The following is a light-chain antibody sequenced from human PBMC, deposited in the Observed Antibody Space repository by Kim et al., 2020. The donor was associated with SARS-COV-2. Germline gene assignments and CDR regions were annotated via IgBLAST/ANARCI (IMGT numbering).Light chain of an antibody. CDR2: AAS. J-gene: IGKJ4*01. Sequence: AIRITQSPSSLSASTGDRVTITCRASQGISSYLAWYQQKPGKAPKLLIYAASTLQSGVPSRFSGSGSGTDFTLTISCLQSEDFATYYCQQYYSYRLTFGGGTKVDIK. CDR1: QGISSY. V-gene: IGKV1-8*01. CDR3: QQYYSYRLT.